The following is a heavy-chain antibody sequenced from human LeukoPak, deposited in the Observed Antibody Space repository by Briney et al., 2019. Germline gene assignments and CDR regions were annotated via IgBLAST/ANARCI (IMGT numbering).Heavy chain of an antibody. CDR1: GFTFSSYG. J-gene: IGHJ4*02. CDR2: ISYDGSNK. D-gene: IGHD3-16*02. V-gene: IGHV3-30*18. Sequence: GGSLRLSCAASGFTFSSYGMHWARQAPGKGLEWVAVISYDGSNKYYADSVKGRFTISRDNSKNTLYLQMNSLRAEDTAVYYCAKGREFSANYFDYWGQGTLVTVSS. CDR3: AKGREFSANYFDY.